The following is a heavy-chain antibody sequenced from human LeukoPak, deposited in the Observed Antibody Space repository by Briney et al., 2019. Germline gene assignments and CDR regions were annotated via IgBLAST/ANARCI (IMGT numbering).Heavy chain of an antibody. V-gene: IGHV1-2*06. J-gene: IGHJ4*02. CDR3: ARVVVGVTRGDFDY. D-gene: IGHD1-26*01. Sequence: ASVKVSCKASGYTFTGYYMHWVRQAPGQGLEWMGRINPNGGGTNYAQKFQGRVTLTRDTSISTAYMELSRLRSDDTAVYYCARVVVGVTRGDFDYWGQGTLVTVSS. CDR2: INPNGGGT. CDR1: GYTFTGYY.